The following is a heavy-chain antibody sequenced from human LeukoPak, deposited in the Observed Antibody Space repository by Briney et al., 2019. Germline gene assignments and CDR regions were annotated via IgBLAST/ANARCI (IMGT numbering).Heavy chain of an antibody. CDR3: ARDQVDYDIPDHFDY. J-gene: IGHJ4*02. Sequence: LSETLSLTCKVSGDSISSSTCNWSWIRQPPGKGLECIGYISQSGNSYFTPSLKSRATISVDRSKNHFSLTLTSVTAADTAVYFCARDQVDYDIPDHFDYWGKGTLVTVSS. CDR1: GDSISSSTCN. D-gene: IGHD3-22*01. V-gene: IGHV4-30-2*01. CDR2: ISQSGNS.